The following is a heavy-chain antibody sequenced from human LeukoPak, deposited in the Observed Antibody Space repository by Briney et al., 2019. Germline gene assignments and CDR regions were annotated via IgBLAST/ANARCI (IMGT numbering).Heavy chain of an antibody. D-gene: IGHD2-21*01. CDR1: GGTLSAYY. CDR3: ARGPSLWGSFFFDF. Sequence: PSETLSLTCAVSGGTLSAYYWTWFRQPPGQGLEWIAEINHGARTNYNPSLKSRVAMSVDASNNHFSLDLRCVTTADTAVYCCARGPSLWGSFFFDFWDGGPLVSVSS. CDR2: INHGART. J-gene: IGHJ4*02. V-gene: IGHV4-34*01.